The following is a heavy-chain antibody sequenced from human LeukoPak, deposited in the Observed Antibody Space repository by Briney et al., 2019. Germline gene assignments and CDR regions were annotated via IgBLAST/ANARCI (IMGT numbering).Heavy chain of an antibody. CDR3: AREWGLRYFDWSFPFDY. J-gene: IGHJ4*02. D-gene: IGHD3-9*01. CDR2: INTNTGNP. CDR1: GGTFSSYA. V-gene: IGHV7-4-1*02. Sequence: ASVKVSCKASGGTFSSYAISWVRQAPGQGLEWMGWINTNTGNPTYAQGFTGRFVFSLDTSVSTAYLQISSLKAEDTAVYYCAREWGLRYFDWSFPFDYWGQGTLVTVSS.